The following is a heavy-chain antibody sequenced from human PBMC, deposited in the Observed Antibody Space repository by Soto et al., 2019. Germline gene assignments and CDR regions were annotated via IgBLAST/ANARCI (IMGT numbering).Heavy chain of an antibody. Sequence: QITLKESGPWLVKPTQTLTLTCTFSGFSLSTSGVGVGWIRQPPGKALEWLALIYWDDDKRYSPSLKSRLTITKDTSKNQVVLTMTNMDPVDTATYYCAHRRYCIDTSCPWSAGRWDYWGQGTLVTVSS. CDR3: AHRRYCIDTSCPWSAGRWDY. CDR1: GFSLSTSGVG. CDR2: IYWDDDK. V-gene: IGHV2-5*02. J-gene: IGHJ4*02. D-gene: IGHD2-2*01.